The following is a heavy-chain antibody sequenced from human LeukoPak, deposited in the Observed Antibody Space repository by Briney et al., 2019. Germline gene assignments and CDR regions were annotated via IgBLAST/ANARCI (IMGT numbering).Heavy chain of an antibody. V-gene: IGHV3-21*01. CDR2: ISSSSSYI. CDR1: GFTFSSYS. CDR3: ARDGASYYYGSGSFDY. Sequence: GGSLRLSCAASGFTFSSYSMNWVRQAPGKGREWVSAISSSSSYIYYAESVRGRFTISRDNAKNSLYLQMNSLRAEDTAVYYCARDGASYYYGSGSFDYWGQGTLVTVSS. D-gene: IGHD3-10*01. J-gene: IGHJ4*02.